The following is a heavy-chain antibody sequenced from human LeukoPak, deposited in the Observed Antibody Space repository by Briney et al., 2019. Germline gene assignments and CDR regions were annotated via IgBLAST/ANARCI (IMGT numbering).Heavy chain of an antibody. CDR3: ASWFRRYFDY. CDR1: GGPTSSGSYY. J-gene: IGHJ4*02. D-gene: IGHD3-10*01. CDR2: IYTSGST. Sequence: PSQTLSLTCTVSGGPTSSGSYYWSWIRQPAGKGLEWIGRIYTSGSTNYNPSLKSRVTISVDTSKNQFSLKLSSVTAADTAVYYCASWFRRYFDYWGQGTLVTVSS. V-gene: IGHV4-61*02.